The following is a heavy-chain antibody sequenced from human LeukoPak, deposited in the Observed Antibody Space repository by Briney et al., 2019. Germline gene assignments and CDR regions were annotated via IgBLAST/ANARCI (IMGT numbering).Heavy chain of an antibody. CDR2: TKPDGSST. D-gene: IGHD2-21*02. CDR1: GFAFNTYW. V-gene: IGHV3-74*01. J-gene: IGHJ4*02. CDR3: TTLYGDSLDY. Sequence: GGSLRLSCVASGFAFNTYWMYWVRQVAGKGLVWVSRTKPDGSSTEYADSVKGRFTISRDNAKNTLYLQMNSLRAEDTAMYYCTTLYGDSLDYWGQGTLVTVSS.